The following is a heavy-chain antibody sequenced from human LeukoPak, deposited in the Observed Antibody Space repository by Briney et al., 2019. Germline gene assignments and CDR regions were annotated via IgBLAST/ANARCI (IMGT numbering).Heavy chain of an antibody. D-gene: IGHD3-22*01. Sequence: GSLRLSCAASGFTVSSNYMSWVRQAPGKGLEWVSVIYSGGSTYYADSVKGRFTISRDNSKNTLYLQMNSLRAEDTAVYYCASLVVADASDIWGQGTMVTVSS. V-gene: IGHV3-53*01. CDR2: IYSGGST. J-gene: IGHJ3*02. CDR1: GFTVSSNY. CDR3: ASLVVADASDI.